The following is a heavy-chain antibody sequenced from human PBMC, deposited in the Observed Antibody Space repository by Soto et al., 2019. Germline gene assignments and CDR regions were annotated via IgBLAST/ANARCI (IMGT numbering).Heavy chain of an antibody. CDR3: IRGPRGRSSGTGGY. CDR2: ISDDGKIT. D-gene: IGHD1-26*01. J-gene: IGHJ4*02. V-gene: IGHV3-74*01. Sequence: GGSLRLSCVASGFVFKMYYMHWVRQVPVKGPEWVSRISDDGKITTYADYVKDRFTISRDNSKDTLYLQLDNLRGEDTGLYYCIRGPRGRSSGTGGYCGQGTQVAVCS. CDR1: GFVFKMYY.